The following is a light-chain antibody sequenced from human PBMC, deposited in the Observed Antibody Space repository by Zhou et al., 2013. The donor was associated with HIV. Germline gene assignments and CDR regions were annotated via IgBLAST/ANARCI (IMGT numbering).Light chain of an antibody. CDR2: GAS. CDR1: QGIRDY. J-gene: IGKJ1*01. Sequence: DIQMTQSPSSLSASVGDRVTITCRASQGIRDYLAWYQHKPGKVPQLLIFGASTLQSGVPSRFSGSGSGTEFTLTISSLQPEDFATYYCLQHNTYPWTFGQGTKVEIK. V-gene: IGKV1-17*01. CDR3: LQHNTYPWT.